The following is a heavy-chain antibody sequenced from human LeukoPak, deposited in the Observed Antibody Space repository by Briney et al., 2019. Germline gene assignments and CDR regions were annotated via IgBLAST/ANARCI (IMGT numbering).Heavy chain of an antibody. CDR3: ARGRYYYFDY. J-gene: IGHJ4*02. CDR1: GGSISSGGYY. Sequence: EPSETLSLTCTVSGGSISSGGYYWSWIRQHPGKGLEWIGYIYYSGSTYYNPSLKSRVTISVDTSKNQFSLKLSSVTAADTAVYYCARGRYYYFDYWGQGTLVTVSS. CDR2: IYYSGST. V-gene: IGHV4-31*03. D-gene: IGHD5-18*01.